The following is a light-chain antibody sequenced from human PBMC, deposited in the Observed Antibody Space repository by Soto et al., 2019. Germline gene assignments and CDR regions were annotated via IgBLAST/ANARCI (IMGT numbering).Light chain of an antibody. CDR3: CSYAGSSTCV. CDR2: EGS. J-gene: IGLJ3*02. CDR1: SSDVGSYQF. V-gene: IGLV2-23*01. Sequence: QSALTQPASVTGSPGQSITISCTGTSSDVGSYQFVSWYQQHPGKAPKLMIYEGSKRPSGVSNRFSGSKSGNTASLTISGLHAEDEADYYCCSYAGSSTCVFGGGTKLTVL.